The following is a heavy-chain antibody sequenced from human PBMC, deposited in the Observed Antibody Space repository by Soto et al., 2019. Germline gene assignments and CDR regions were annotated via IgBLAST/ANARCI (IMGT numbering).Heavy chain of an antibody. Sequence: SQTHSLTFATSGDSVSSNSAAWNWIRQSPSRGLEWLGRTYYRSKWYNDYAVSVKSRITINPDTSKNQFSLQLNSVTPEDTAVYYCARDLRRRYSSRWRAYYGMDVGRQVTPVT. CDR2: TYYRSKWYN. CDR3: ARDLRRRYSSRWRAYYGMDV. V-gene: IGHV6-1*01. J-gene: IGHJ6*01. D-gene: IGHD6-19*01. CDR1: GDSVSSNSAA.